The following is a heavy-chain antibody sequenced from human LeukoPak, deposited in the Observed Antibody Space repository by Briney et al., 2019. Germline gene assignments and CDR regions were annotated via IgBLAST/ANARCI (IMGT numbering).Heavy chain of an antibody. V-gene: IGHV3-23*01. CDR3: ARVTVAGTGREDY. CDR2: ISGSGGST. Sequence: GGSLRLSCAASGFTFSSYAMSWVRQAPGKGLEWVSGISGSGGSTYYADSVKDRFTISRDNSKNTLYLQMNSLRAEDTAVYYCARVTVAGTGREDYWGQGTLVTVSS. D-gene: IGHD6-19*01. CDR1: GFTFSSYA. J-gene: IGHJ4*02.